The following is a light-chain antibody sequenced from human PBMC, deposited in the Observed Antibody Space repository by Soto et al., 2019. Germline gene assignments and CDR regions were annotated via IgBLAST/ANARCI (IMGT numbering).Light chain of an antibody. J-gene: IGKJ1*01. CDR3: QQYNNWPPWT. V-gene: IGKV3-15*01. Sequence: IVMTQSTATLSVSPGERATLSCRASQSVSSNLAWYQQKPGQAPRLLIYGASTRATGIPARFSGSGSGTEFTLTISSLQSEDFAVYYCQQYNNWPPWTFGHGTKVDIK. CDR2: GAS. CDR1: QSVSSN.